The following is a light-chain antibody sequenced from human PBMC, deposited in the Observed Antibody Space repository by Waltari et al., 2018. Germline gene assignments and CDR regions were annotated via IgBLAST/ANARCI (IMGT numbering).Light chain of an antibody. Sequence: DIQMTQSPSSLSASVGDRVTITCQASQDISNYLNWLQQKPGKAPKLLIYDASNLETGVPSRFSGSGSGTDFTFTISSLQPEDIATYYCQQYDNLPLTFGGGTKVEIK. J-gene: IGKJ4*01. CDR3: QQYDNLPLT. V-gene: IGKV1-33*01. CDR1: QDISNY. CDR2: DAS.